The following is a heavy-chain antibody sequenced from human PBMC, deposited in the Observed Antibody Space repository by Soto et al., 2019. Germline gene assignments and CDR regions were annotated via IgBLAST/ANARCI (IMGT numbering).Heavy chain of an antibody. CDR1: GFTFSGYG. V-gene: IGHV3-33*01. D-gene: IGHD3-10*01. J-gene: IGHJ4*02. CDR3: ARDNRYYGSGSIDS. Sequence: QVQLVESGGGVVQPGRSLRLSCAASGFTFSGYGMHWGRQAPGKGLEWVAVIWYDGSSKDYADSVKGRFTISRDNSKNTLYLQMNSLRGEDTAVYYWARDNRYYGSGSIDSWGQGTLVTVSS. CDR2: IWYDGSSK.